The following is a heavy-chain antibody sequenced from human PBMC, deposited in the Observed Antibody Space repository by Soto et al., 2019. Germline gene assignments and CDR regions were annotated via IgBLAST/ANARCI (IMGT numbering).Heavy chain of an antibody. CDR3: ASLGNIVATFDY. J-gene: IGHJ4*02. V-gene: IGHV4-39*01. CDR1: GGYISSSSYY. CDR2: IYYSGST. D-gene: IGHD5-12*01. Sequence: PSETLSLTCTVSGGYISSSSYYWGWIRQPPGKGLEWIGSIYYSGSTYYNPSLKSRVTISVDTSKNQFSLKLSSVTAADTAVYYCASLGNIVATFDYWGQGTLVTVSS.